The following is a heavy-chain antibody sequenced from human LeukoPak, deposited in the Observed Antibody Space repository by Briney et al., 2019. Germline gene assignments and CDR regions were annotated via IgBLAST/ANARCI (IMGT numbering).Heavy chain of an antibody. V-gene: IGHV3-7*01. J-gene: IGHJ4*01. D-gene: IGHD6-13*01. Sequence: PGGSLRLSCAVSGFTFSSYWMNWVRQAPGKGLEWVASIRRDGNEKSYVDSVKGRFTISRDNTKDSLYLQIDSLRAEDTAMYFCARDGTAPGLYFDLWGQGTLVTVSS. CDR2: IRRDGNEK. CDR1: GFTFSSYW. CDR3: ARDGTAPGLYFDL.